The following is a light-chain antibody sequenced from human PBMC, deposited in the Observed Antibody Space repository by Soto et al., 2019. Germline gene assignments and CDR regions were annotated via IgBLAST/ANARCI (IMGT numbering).Light chain of an antibody. J-gene: IGKJ1*01. Sequence: DVVMTQSPLSLPVTLGQPASISCRSSQSLIHSDGSTYLSWFQQRPGRSPRRLIYEVSDRESGVPDRFSCSVSGTDFTLKISRVEAEDVGVYYCMQGTHWPWTFGQGTEVEIK. CDR2: EVS. CDR1: QSLIHSDGSTY. V-gene: IGKV2-30*02. CDR3: MQGTHWPWT.